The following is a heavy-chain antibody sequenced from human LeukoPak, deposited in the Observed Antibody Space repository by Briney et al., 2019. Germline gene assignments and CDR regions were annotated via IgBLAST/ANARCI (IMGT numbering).Heavy chain of an antibody. CDR3: AAYSSGYYIGALEI. J-gene: IGHJ3*02. V-gene: IGHV3-11*01. CDR1: GFTFSDYY. D-gene: IGHD3-22*01. CDR2: ISDSGSAI. Sequence: GGSLRLSCAASGFTFSDYYMSWIRQAPGKGLEWVSYISDSGSAISYADSVRGRFTISRDNAKNSLYLQVNSLRAEDTAVYHCAAYSSGYYIGALEIWGQGTMVTISS.